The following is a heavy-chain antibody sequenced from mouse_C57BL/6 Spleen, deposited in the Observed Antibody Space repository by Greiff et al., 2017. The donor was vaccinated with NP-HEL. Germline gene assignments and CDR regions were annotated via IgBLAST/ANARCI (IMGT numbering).Heavy chain of an antibody. Sequence: QVQLQQPGAELVKPGASVKLSCKASGYTFTSYWMHWVKQRPGRGLEWIGRIDPNSGGTKYNEKFKSKATLTVDKTSSTAYIQLSSLPSEDSAVYYCARSKLYFDYWGQGTTLTVSS. CDR1: GYTFTSYW. CDR2: IDPNSGGT. CDR3: ARSKLYFDY. V-gene: IGHV1-72*01. J-gene: IGHJ2*01.